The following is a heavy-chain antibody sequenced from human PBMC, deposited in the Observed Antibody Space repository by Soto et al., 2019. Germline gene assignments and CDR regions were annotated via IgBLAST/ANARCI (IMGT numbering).Heavy chain of an antibody. CDR1: AGSTSSYY. D-gene: IGHD3-10*01. CDR3: ARGFSGLLWFGQFDNWFDP. CDR2: IYYSGST. V-gene: IGHV4-59*01. J-gene: IGHJ5*02. Sequence: PETLSLTCTVSAGSTSSYYWSLFRQPPGKGLKWIGYIYYSGSTNYNPSLKSRVTISVDTSKNQFSLKLSSVTAADTAVYYCARGFSGLLWFGQFDNWFDPWGQGTLVTGS.